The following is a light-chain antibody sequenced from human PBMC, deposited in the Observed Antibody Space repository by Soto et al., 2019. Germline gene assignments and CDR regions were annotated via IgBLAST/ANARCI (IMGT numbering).Light chain of an antibody. CDR3: QQRSNWLWT. J-gene: IGKJ1*01. CDR2: GIS. CDR1: QSVNSNY. V-gene: IGKV3D-20*02. Sequence: EMVMTQSPAILSVSPGESATLSCRASQSVNSNYLAWYQQHPGQPPRLLIYGISTRATGIPARFSGSGSGTDFTLTISSLEPEDFAVYYCQQRSNWLWTFGQGTKVDIK.